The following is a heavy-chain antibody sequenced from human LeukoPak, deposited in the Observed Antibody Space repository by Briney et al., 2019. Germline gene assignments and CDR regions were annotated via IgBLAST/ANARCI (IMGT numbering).Heavy chain of an antibody. CDR1: GFTFSSYG. Sequence: LLGVLRLSCAASGFTFSSYGMHWVRQAPGKGLEWVAVISYDGSNKYYADSVKGRFTISRDNSKNTLYLQMNSLTAEDTALYFCARDRDRRHNYFDYWGQGTLVTVSS. D-gene: IGHD1-1*01. V-gene: IGHV3-30*03. J-gene: IGHJ4*02. CDR3: ARDRDRRHNYFDY. CDR2: ISYDGSNK.